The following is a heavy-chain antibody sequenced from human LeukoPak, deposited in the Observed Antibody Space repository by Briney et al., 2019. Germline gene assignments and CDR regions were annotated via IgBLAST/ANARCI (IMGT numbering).Heavy chain of an antibody. V-gene: IGHV5-51*01. CDR3: ARLVDGSGSYSPFDY. D-gene: IGHD3-10*01. Sequence: GESLKISCKGSGYSFTSYWIGWVRHMSGKGPEWMWIIYPGDSDTRYSPSFQGQVTISADKSISTAYLQWSSLKASDTAMYYCARLVDGSGSYSPFDYWGQGTLVTVSS. CDR1: GYSFTSYW. CDR2: IYPGDSDT. J-gene: IGHJ4*02.